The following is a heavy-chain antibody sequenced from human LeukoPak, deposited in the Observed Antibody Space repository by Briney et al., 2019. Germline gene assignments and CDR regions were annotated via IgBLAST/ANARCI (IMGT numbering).Heavy chain of an antibody. CDR2: IIPILGIA. D-gene: IGHD6-25*01. CDR3: ARRSHGSKYDYYYGMDV. J-gene: IGHJ6*02. CDR1: GGTFSSYA. Sequence: SVKVSCKASGGTFSSYAISWVRPAPGQGLEWMGRIIPILGIANYAQKFQGRVTITADKSTSTAYMELSSLRSEDTAVYYCARRSHGSKYDYYYGMDVWGQGTTVTVSS. V-gene: IGHV1-69*04.